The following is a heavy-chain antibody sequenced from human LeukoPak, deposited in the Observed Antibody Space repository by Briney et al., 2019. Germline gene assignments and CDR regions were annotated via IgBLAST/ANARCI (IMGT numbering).Heavy chain of an antibody. CDR2: VNPNTGVT. V-gene: IGHV1-2*02. Sequence: EASVTVSCKASGYTFTGYYLNWVRQAPGQGPEWMGWVNPNTGVTSSAQNFQGRVTMTTDTSISTAYMYLSGLRSDDTALYYCARPLKPTALDAFDIWGQGTMVTVSS. CDR1: GYTFTGYY. CDR3: ARPLKPTALDAFDI. D-gene: IGHD2-21*02. J-gene: IGHJ3*02.